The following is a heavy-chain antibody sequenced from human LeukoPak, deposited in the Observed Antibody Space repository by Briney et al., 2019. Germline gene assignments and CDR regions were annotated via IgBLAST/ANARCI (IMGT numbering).Heavy chain of an antibody. Sequence: GSSVKVSCKASGGTFSSYAISWVRQAPGQGLEWMGRIIPILGIANYAQKFQGRVTITADESTSTAYMELSSPRSEDTAVYYCARQYSSSSAWYYYYMDVWGKGTTVTVSS. CDR1: GGTFSSYA. CDR2: IIPILGIA. CDR3: ARQYSSSSAWYYYYMDV. D-gene: IGHD6-6*01. J-gene: IGHJ6*03. V-gene: IGHV1-69*04.